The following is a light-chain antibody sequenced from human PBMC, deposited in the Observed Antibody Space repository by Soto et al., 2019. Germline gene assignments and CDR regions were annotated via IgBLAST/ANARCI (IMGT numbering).Light chain of an antibody. CDR2: DAS. J-gene: IGKJ5*01. CDR1: QSSGNY. CDR3: QQRSSFVT. V-gene: IGKV3-11*01. Sequence: EIVIKQSPANLSLAPGERSSLSCRASQSSGNYLPWYQHKPGQPPRPLIYDASDRATGVPARFSGSGSGTDFTLTISSLESEDFAVYYCQQRSSFVTFGQGTRLEI.